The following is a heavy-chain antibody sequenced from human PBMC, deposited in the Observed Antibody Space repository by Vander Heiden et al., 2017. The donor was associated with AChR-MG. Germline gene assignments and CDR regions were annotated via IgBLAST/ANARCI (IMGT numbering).Heavy chain of an antibody. J-gene: IGHJ6*02. V-gene: IGHV3-13*01. D-gene: IGHD3-16*01. CDR2: IGIAGET. Sequence: EEQVVESGGGLAQPGGSLRLSCAASGFTVRNNDMHWCRQVTGKGLEWVARIGIAGETNYPGSVKGRFTISRENDRNSLHLEMNNLRAGDTAVYYCTRGLPGGMDVWGQGTTVTVSS. CDR1: GFTVRNND. CDR3: TRGLPGGMDV.